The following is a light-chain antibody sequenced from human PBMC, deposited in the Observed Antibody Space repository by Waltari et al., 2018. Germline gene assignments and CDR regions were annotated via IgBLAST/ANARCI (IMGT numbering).Light chain of an antibody. Sequence: QAVVTQEPSLTVSPGGTGTLTCGASTGPGTNDQLRYWFQPKPGHAPRALIYDGTNRPSWTPARFSGSLVGGKAALTVAGAQPEDATVYYCLLSYAGARVFGGGTKLTVL. J-gene: IGLJ3*02. CDR1: TGPGTNDQL. V-gene: IGLV7-46*01. CDR3: LLSYAGARV. CDR2: DGT.